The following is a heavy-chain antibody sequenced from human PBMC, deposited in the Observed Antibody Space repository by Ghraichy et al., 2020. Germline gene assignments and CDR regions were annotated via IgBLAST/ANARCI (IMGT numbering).Heavy chain of an antibody. D-gene: IGHD3-22*01. V-gene: IGHV3-23*01. Sequence: GGSLRLSCAASGFTFSSYAMSWVRQAPGKGLEWVSAISGSGGSTYYADSVKGRFTISRDNSKNTLYLQMNSLRAEDTAVYYCAKDQYYDSSGHWSYWGQGTLVTVSS. J-gene: IGHJ4*02. CDR1: GFTFSSYA. CDR2: ISGSGGST. CDR3: AKDQYYDSSGHWSY.